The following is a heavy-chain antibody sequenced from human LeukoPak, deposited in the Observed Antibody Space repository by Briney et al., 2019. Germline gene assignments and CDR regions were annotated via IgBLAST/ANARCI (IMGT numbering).Heavy chain of an antibody. Sequence: ASVKVSCKASGGTFSSYAISWVRQAPGQGLEWMGRINPNNGGTNYAQKFQGRVTMTRDTSISTAYMELSRLRSDDTAVYYCARASGGYPKYYFDYWGQGTLVAVSS. CDR2: INPNNGGT. CDR1: GGTFSSYA. V-gene: IGHV1-2*06. J-gene: IGHJ4*02. D-gene: IGHD2-15*01. CDR3: ARASGGYPKYYFDY.